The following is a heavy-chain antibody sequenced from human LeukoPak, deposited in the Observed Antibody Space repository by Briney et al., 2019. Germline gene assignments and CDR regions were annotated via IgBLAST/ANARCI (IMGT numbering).Heavy chain of an antibody. CDR2: INHSGST. V-gene: IGHV4-34*01. J-gene: IGHJ3*02. CDR3: ARKGSGSYRIYLGDAFDI. Sequence: PSETLSLTCGVYGGSLNGYYWSWIRQPPGKGLEWIGEINHSGSTNYNPSLESRVTISVDTSKNQFSLKLTSVTAADTAVYYCARKGSGSYRIYLGDAFDIWGQGTMITVSS. CDR1: GGSLNGYY. D-gene: IGHD3-10*01.